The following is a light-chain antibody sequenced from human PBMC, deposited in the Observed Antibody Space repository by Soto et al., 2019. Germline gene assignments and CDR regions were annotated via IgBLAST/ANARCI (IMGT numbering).Light chain of an antibody. Sequence: DIQMTQSPSSLSASVGDTVTITCRASQVTSNSLAWYQQEPGKGPKLLIYAASTLKSGVPSRFSGSGSGTSFTLTITNLQPEDVATYYCQAYNRGSAFGQGTRLEIK. J-gene: IGKJ5*01. CDR2: AAS. V-gene: IGKV1-27*01. CDR1: QVTSNS. CDR3: QAYNRGSA.